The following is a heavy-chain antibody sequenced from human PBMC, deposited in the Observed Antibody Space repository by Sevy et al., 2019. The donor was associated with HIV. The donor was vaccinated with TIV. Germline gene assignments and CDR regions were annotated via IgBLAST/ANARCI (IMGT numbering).Heavy chain of an antibody. Sequence: GGSLRLSCAASGFTFSSYSMNRVRQAPRKGLEWVSSINSSCSYIYYADSVKGRFTISRDNAKNSLYLQMNSLRAEDTAVYYCARETTQYSSSYFDYWGQGTLVTVSS. J-gene: IGHJ4*02. CDR3: ARETTQYSSSYFDY. D-gene: IGHD6-6*01. V-gene: IGHV3-21*01. CDR2: INSSCSYI. CDR1: GFTFSSYS.